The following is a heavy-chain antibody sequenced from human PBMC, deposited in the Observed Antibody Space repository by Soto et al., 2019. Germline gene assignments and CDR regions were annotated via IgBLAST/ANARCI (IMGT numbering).Heavy chain of an antibody. V-gene: IGHV3-21*01. Sequence: KPGGSLRLSCAASGFTFSSYSMNWVRQAPGKGLEWVSSISSSSSYIYYADSVKGRFTISRDNAKNSLYLQMNSLRAEDTAVYYCARDDGEADYYYYGMDVWGQGTTVTVSS. CDR2: ISSSSSYI. CDR1: GFTFSSYS. CDR3: ARDDGEADYYYYGMDV. J-gene: IGHJ6*02.